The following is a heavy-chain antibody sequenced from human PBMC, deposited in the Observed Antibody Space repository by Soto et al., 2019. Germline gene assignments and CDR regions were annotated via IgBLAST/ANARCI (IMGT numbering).Heavy chain of an antibody. CDR3: ATQKSSCAAHSYGMDV. Sequence: KPSDTLSLTCTVYGGSISSSGYYWGWIRKAPGTGLEWIGNIYSDGRTYYNPSLRSRVALAVGTSQNQFSLKLTSVDASDTAIYYCATQKSSCAAHSYGMDVWGVGTTVTVSS. V-gene: IGHV4-39*01. J-gene: IGHJ6*04. D-gene: IGHD6-25*01. CDR1: GGSISSSGYY. CDR2: IYSDGRT.